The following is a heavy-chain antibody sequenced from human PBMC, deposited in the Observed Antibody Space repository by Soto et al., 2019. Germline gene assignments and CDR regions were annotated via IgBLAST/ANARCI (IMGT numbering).Heavy chain of an antibody. CDR2: ISYDGSNK. CDR1: GFTFSSYG. Sequence: QVQLVESGGGVVQPGRSLRLSCAASGFTFSSYGMHWVRQAPGKGLEWVAVISYDGSNKYYADSVKGRFTISRDNSKNTLYLQMNSLRAEDTAVYYCAKNPPLYDFWSGFYYYWGQGTLVTVSS. D-gene: IGHD3-3*01. CDR3: AKNPPLYDFWSGFYYY. V-gene: IGHV3-30*18. J-gene: IGHJ4*02.